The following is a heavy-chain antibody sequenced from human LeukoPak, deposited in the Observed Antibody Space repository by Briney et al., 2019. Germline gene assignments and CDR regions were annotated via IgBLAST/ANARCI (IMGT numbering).Heavy chain of an antibody. J-gene: IGHJ4*02. CDR3: VRDLGGRSGH. CDR1: GFTFSSNW. Sequence: GSLRLSCAAAGFTFSSNWMHWVRQAAGKGLVWVSRINEDGSTTNYADSVEGRSTIFRDNAKNTLYLQMNSLRAEDTAVYYCVRDLGGRSGHWGQGTLVTVSS. D-gene: IGHD1-26*01. V-gene: IGHV3-74*01. CDR2: INEDGSTT.